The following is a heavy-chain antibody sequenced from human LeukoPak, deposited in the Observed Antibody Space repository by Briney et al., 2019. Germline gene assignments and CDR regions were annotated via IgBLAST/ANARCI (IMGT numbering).Heavy chain of an antibody. D-gene: IGHD2-2*01. Sequence: GESLKISIKGSGYSFTTYYIGWVRQMPGKGLEWMGIIYPGGSDTRYSPSFQGQVTISADMSISTAYLQWTSLKASDTAMYYCVRSRRGEDIVILPAAIDYWGRGTLVTVSS. CDR3: VRSRRGEDIVILPAAIDY. CDR1: GYSFTTYY. V-gene: IGHV5-51*01. J-gene: IGHJ4*02. CDR2: IYPGGSDT.